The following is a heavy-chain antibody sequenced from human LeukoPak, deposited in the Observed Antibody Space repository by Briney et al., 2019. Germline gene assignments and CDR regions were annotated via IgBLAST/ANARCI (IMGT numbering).Heavy chain of an antibody. CDR1: GGTFSSYA. D-gene: IGHD5-18*01. J-gene: IGHJ4*02. V-gene: IGHV1-69*13. Sequence: EASVKVSCKASGGTFSSYAISWVRQAPGQGLEWMGGIIPIFGTANYAQKFQVRVTITADESTSTAYMELSSLRSEDTAVYYCARTWIQLFTPDFDLWGQGTLVTVSS. CDR3: ARTWIQLFTPDFDL. CDR2: IIPIFGTA.